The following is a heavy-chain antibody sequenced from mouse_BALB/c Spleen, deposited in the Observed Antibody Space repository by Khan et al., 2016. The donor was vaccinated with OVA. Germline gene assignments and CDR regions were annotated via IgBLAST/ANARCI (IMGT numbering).Heavy chain of an antibody. D-gene: IGHD2-14*01. Sequence: QVQLKQSGAELARPGASVKMSCKTSGYTFTSYTMHWVRQRPGQAPEWIGHINPSNNYTNYNQNFKDKATLIVDKSSTTAYMQLSSLTSEDSAVYDCGRGGADGRSDGWFAYWGQGTLVTVSA. CDR2: INPSNNYT. CDR1: GYTFTSYT. V-gene: IGHV1-4*01. J-gene: IGHJ3*01. CDR3: GRGGADGRSDGWFAY.